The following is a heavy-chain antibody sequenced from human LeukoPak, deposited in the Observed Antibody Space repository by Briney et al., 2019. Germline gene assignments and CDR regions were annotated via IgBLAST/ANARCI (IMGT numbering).Heavy chain of an antibody. Sequence: SETLSLTCTVSGGSISSGGYSWSWIRQHPGKGLEWIGYIYYSGSTYYNPSLKSRVTISVDTSKNQFSLKLSSVTAADTAVYYCARAGITMVRGVISSDWFDPWGQGTLVTVSS. CDR3: ARAGITMVRGVISSDWFDP. V-gene: IGHV4-31*03. CDR1: GGSISSGGYS. CDR2: IYYSGST. J-gene: IGHJ5*02. D-gene: IGHD3-10*01.